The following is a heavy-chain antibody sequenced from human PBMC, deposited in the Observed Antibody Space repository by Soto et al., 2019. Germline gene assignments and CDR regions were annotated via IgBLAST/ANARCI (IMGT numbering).Heavy chain of an antibody. CDR2: MNPNSGNT. V-gene: IGHV1-8*01. CDR3: ARDRANRLDP. Sequence: QVQLVQSGAEVKKPGASVKVSCKASGYTFTSYDINWVRQATGQGLEWMGWMNPNSGNTGYAKKFQGRVTMTRNTSISTAHMERSSLRSENTAVYYCARDRANRLDPWGQGTLVTVSS. CDR1: GYTFTSYD. J-gene: IGHJ5*02.